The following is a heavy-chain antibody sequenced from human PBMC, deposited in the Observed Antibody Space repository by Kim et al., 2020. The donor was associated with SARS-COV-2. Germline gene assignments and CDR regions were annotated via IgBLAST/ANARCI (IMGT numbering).Heavy chain of an antibody. D-gene: IGHD3-10*01. V-gene: IGHV3-53*01. J-gene: IGHJ3*02. Sequence: VKGRFTISRDHSKNTLYLQMNSLRAEDTAVYYCARPSSYYYGSGPDAFDIWGQGTMVTVSS. CDR3: ARPSSYYYGSGPDAFDI.